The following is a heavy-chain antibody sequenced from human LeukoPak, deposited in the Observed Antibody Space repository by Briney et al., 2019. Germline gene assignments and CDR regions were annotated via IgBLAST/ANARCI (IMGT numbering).Heavy chain of an antibody. CDR2: ISSSSSYI. J-gene: IGHJ4*02. V-gene: IGHV3-21*01. Sequence: GGSLRLSCAASGFTFSHYAMGWVRQAPGKGLELASSISSSSSYIYYADSVKGRFTISRDNAKNSLYLQVNSLRAEDTAVYYCARDQYDFWSGYSPIDYWGQGTLVTVSS. CDR1: GFTFSHYA. CDR3: ARDQYDFWSGYSPIDY. D-gene: IGHD3-3*01.